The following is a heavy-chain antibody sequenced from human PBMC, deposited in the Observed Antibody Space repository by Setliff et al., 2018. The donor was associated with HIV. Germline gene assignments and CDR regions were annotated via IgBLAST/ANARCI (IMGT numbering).Heavy chain of an antibody. Sequence: WGSLRLSCAASGFSFRSYGMHWVRQAPGKGLEWVAIICFDGNKKYYADPVKGRFTISRDNSKNTLYLQMNSLRAEDTATYYCAKEFEDLSGAYWGQGTLVTVSS. CDR1: GFSFRSYG. CDR3: AKEFEDLSGAY. CDR2: ICFDGNKK. V-gene: IGHV3-30*02. D-gene: IGHD3-10*01. J-gene: IGHJ4*02.